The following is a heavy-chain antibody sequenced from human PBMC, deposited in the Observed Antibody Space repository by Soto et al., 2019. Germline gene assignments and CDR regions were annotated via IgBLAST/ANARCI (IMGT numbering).Heavy chain of an antibody. V-gene: IGHV1-69*13. J-gene: IGHJ3*02. CDR1: GGTFSSYG. CDR3: ARAPTEVTMIVVVNAFDI. Sequence: SVKVSCKASGGTFSSYGISWVRQAPGQGLEWVGGIIPIFGTANYAQKFQGRVTITADESTSTAYMELSILRSEDTAVYYCARAPTEVTMIVVVNAFDIWGQGTMVTVSS. CDR2: IIPIFGTA. D-gene: IGHD3-22*01.